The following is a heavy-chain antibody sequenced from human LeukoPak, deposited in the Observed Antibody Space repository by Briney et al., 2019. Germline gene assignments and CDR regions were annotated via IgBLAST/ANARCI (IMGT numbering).Heavy chain of an antibody. D-gene: IGHD5-24*01. V-gene: IGHV4-59*01. J-gene: IGHJ4*02. CDR1: GGSISSYY. CDR2: IYYSGST. CDR3: ASTRRDGYNFEDY. Sequence: SETLSLTCTVSGGSISSYYWSWLRQPPGKGLEWIGYIYYSGSTNYNPSLKSRVTISVDTSKNQFSLKLSSVTAADTAVYYCASTRRDGYNFEDYWGQGTLVTVSS.